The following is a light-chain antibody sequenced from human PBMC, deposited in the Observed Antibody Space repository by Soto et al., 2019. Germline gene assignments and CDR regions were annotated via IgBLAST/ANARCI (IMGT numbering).Light chain of an antibody. V-gene: IGKV1-5*01. CDR2: DAS. Sequence: DIQMTQSPSTGYAYVVDIVTVSCLASQRISTWLAWYQQKTEKAPNLLIYDASTLESGVPSRFSGSRSGTEFTLTISSLQPHDFATYYCQQYNSYSWTFGQGTKVDI. J-gene: IGKJ1*01. CDR1: QRISTW. CDR3: QQYNSYSWT.